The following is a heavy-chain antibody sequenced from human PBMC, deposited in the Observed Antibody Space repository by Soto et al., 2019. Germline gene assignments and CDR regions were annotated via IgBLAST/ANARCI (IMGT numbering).Heavy chain of an antibody. CDR1: RFTFSSYG. CDR3: ARPPLDDCSGGSCYSFLYFQH. V-gene: IGHV3-33*01. CDR2: IWYDGSNK. D-gene: IGHD2-15*01. J-gene: IGHJ1*01. Sequence: SLRLSCAASRFTFSSYGMHWVRQAPGKGLEWVAVIWYDGSNKYYADSVKGRFTISRDNSKNTLYLQMNSLRAEDTAVYYCARPPLDDCSGGSCYSFLYFQHWGQGTLVTVSS.